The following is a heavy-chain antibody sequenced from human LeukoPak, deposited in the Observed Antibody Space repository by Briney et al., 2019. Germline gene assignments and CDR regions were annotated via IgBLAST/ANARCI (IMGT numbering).Heavy chain of an antibody. CDR2: ISGSGGST. J-gene: IGHJ3*02. D-gene: IGHD3-22*01. Sequence: GGSLRLSCAASGFTFSSYAMSWVRQAPGKGLEWVSAISGSGGSTYYADSVKGWFTISRDNSKNTLYLQMNSLGAEDTAVYYCAKDSGYFLDIWGQGTMVTVSS. V-gene: IGHV3-23*01. CDR1: GFTFSSYA. CDR3: AKDSGYFLDI.